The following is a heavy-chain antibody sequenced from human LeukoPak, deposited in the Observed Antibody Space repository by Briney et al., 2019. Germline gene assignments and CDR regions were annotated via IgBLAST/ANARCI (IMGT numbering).Heavy chain of an antibody. CDR3: ARISIAAAGSDY. CDR2: IKQDGSEK. D-gene: IGHD6-13*01. CDR1: GFTFSSYW. J-gene: IGHJ4*02. Sequence: PGGSLRLSCAASGFTFSSYWMTWVRQAPAKGLEWVANIKQDGSEKYYVDSVKGRFTISRDNAKNSVYLQMNSLRAEDTAVYYCARISIAAAGSDYWGQGTLVTVSS. V-gene: IGHV3-7*01.